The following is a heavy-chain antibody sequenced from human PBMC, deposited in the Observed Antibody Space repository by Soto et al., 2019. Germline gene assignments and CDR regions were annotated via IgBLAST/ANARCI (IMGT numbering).Heavy chain of an antibody. CDR2: IYSGGIT. V-gene: IGHV3-53*01. J-gene: IGHJ5*01. Sequence: EVLLVESGGGLIQPGGSLRLSCAASGFSVFTNYMSWVRQAPGKGLEWVSVIYSGGITHYADSVKGRFTISRDNSXNTLYLQTSSLRAEDTAVDYCARDHDSSGWWAFDSWGQGTLVTVSS. D-gene: IGHD6-19*01. CDR1: GFSVFTNY. CDR3: ARDHDSSGWWAFDS.